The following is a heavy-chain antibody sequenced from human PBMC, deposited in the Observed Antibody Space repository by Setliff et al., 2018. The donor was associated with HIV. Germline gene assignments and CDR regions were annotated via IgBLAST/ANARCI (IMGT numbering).Heavy chain of an antibody. D-gene: IGHD3-3*01. CDR2: IYYSGST. V-gene: IGHV4-31*03. Sequence: PSETLSLTCSVSGGSTTSGGYYWSWIRQHPGKGLEYIGYIYYSGSTYYNPSLKSRVTMSIDTSTQQFFLNVTSVTAADTAVHYCAGFSYNFWVYRFDHWGQGALVTVS. CDR3: AGFSYNFWVYRFDH. J-gene: IGHJ4*02. CDR1: GGSTTSGGYY.